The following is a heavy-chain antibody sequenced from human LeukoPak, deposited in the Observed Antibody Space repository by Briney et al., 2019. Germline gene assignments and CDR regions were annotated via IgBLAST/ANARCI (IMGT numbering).Heavy chain of an antibody. V-gene: IGHV3-23*01. J-gene: IGHJ4*02. CDR2: ISGSGGSI. CDR3: AKDRASYSSGWPAFDY. Sequence: GGSLRLSCAASGFTFSSYAMSWVRQAPGKGLEWVSAISGSGGSIYYADSVKGRFTISRDNSKNTLYLQMNSLRAEDTAVYYCAKDRASYSSGWPAFDYWGQGTLVTVSS. D-gene: IGHD6-19*01. CDR1: GFTFSSYA.